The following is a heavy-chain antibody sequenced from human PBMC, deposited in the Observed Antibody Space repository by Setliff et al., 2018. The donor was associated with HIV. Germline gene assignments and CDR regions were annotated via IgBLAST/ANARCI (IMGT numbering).Heavy chain of an antibody. J-gene: IGHJ1*01. CDR1: GYTFTSYG. D-gene: IGHD6-13*01. Sequence: ASVKVSCKASGYTFTSYGISWVRQAPGQGLEWMGWISGYNGNTNFAQKLQGRVTMSEDTSTDTAYMELTSLRSEDTAVYYCATDPGYSSTWYSESFQHWGQGTVVTVSS. V-gene: IGHV1-18*01. CDR3: ATDPGYSSTWYSESFQH. CDR2: ISGYNGNT.